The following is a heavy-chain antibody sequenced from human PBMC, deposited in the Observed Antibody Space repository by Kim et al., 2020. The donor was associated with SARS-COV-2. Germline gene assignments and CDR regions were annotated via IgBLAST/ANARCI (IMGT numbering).Heavy chain of an antibody. CDR3: ASMGRERSPYYFDY. V-gene: IGHV3-7*01. CDR2: IDQDGSAK. D-gene: IGHD3-10*01. J-gene: IGHJ4*02. Sequence: GGSLRLSCAASGFTFSSYWLSWVRQAPGQGLEWVANIDQDGSAKYYVASVKGRCTISRDNAKNSLFLQMNSLRDEDTGVYYFASMGRERSPYYFDYWGQGTLVTVSS. CDR1: GFTFSSYW.